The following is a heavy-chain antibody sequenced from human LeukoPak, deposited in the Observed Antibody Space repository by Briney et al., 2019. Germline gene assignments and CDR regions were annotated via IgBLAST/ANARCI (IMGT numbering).Heavy chain of an antibody. Sequence: ASVKVSCTASGYTFTSYGISWVRQAPGQGLEWMGWISAYNGNTNYAQKLQGRFTMITDTSTSTAYMDLRSLRSDDTAVYYCARYCSSTSCYIPGGAFDIWGQGTMVTVSS. CDR1: GYTFTSYG. D-gene: IGHD2-2*02. CDR3: ARYCSSTSCYIPGGAFDI. J-gene: IGHJ3*02. CDR2: ISAYNGNT. V-gene: IGHV1-18*01.